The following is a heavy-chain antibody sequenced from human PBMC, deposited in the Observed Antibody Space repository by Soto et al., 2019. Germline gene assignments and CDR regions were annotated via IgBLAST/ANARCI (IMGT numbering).Heavy chain of an antibody. CDR3: ATHGLGVSSPPYFDN. Sequence: QLVQSGSEVKKPGSSVKVSCQASGGTFSGSAVTWVRQGPGQGLEWMGEFVPLFGTTNYAQRLPGRLTITAEESTSTAYMELRTLRSDDTAVYYCATHGLGVSSPPYFDNWGQGTLVTVSS. CDR1: GGTFSGSA. CDR2: FVPLFGTT. D-gene: IGHD3-16*01. V-gene: IGHV1-69*01. J-gene: IGHJ4*02.